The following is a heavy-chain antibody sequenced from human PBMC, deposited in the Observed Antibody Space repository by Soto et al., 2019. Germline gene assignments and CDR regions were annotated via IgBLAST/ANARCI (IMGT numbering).Heavy chain of an antibody. J-gene: IGHJ6*03. V-gene: IGHV1-18*01. Sequence: ASVKVSCKASGYTFTNYGINWVRQAPGQGLEWMGWVSTYNGDTNYAQKLQGRVTMTTDTSTSTAYMELRSLRSDDTAVYYCARGQFCCSSSYYFYMDVWGKGTTVTVSS. D-gene: IGHD2-2*01. CDR2: VSTYNGDT. CDR3: ARGQFCCSSSYYFYMDV. CDR1: GYTFTNYG.